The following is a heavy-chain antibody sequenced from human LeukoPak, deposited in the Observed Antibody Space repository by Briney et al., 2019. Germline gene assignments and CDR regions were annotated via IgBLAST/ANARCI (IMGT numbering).Heavy chain of an antibody. J-gene: IGHJ3*02. CDR1: GGTFSSYA. V-gene: IGHV1-69*13. CDR3: ARSDGRYYYGSGSYAPFDI. CDR2: IIPIFGTA. D-gene: IGHD3-10*01. Sequence: ASVKVSCKASGGTFSSYAISWVRQAPGQGLEWMGGIIPIFGTANYAQKFQGRVTITADESTSTAYMELSSLRSEDTAAYYCARSDGRYYYGSGSYAPFDIWGQGTMVTVSS.